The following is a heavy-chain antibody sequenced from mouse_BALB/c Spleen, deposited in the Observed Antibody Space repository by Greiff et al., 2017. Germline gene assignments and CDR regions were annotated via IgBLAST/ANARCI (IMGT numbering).Heavy chain of an antibody. CDR2: INPGSGGT. J-gene: IGHJ2*01. Sequence: QVQLQQSGAELVRPGTSVKVSCKASGYAFTNYLIEWVKQRPGQGLEWIGVINPGSGGTNYNEKFKGKATLTADKSSSTAYMQLSSLTSDDSAVYFCARDHWGGFDYWGQGTTLTVSS. CDR1: GYAFTNYL. D-gene: IGHD4-1*01. V-gene: IGHV1-54*01. CDR3: ARDHWGGFDY.